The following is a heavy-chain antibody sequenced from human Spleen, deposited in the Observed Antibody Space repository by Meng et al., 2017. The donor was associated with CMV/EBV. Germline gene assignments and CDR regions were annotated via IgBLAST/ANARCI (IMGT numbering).Heavy chain of an antibody. CDR3: ATAFVLLWLGDN. J-gene: IGHJ4*02. V-gene: IGHV3-7*01. D-gene: IGHD3-10*01. CDR1: GFTFSSYW. Sequence: GESLKISCAASGFTFSSYWMSWVRQAPGKGLEWVANIRQDGGEKHYVDSVKGRFTISRDNAKNSLYLQMNSLRAEDTAVYYCATAFVLLWLGDNWGQGTLVTVSS. CDR2: IRQDGGEK.